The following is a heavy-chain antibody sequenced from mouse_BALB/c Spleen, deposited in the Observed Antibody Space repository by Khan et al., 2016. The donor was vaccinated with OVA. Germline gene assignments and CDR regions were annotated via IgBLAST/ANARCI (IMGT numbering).Heavy chain of an antibody. CDR1: GFNIKNTY. J-gene: IGHJ4*01. CDR3: AHSLLLYALDY. D-gene: IGHD1-2*01. V-gene: IGHV14-3*02. Sequence: VQLQQPGAEFVKPGASVRLSCTASGFNIKNTYIHWVTQRPEQGLDWIGRIDPANGNIKYDPKFQGRATITADTSSNTAYLQLSSLTSEDTAVYYCAHSLLLYALDYWGQGTSVTVSS. CDR2: IDPANGNI.